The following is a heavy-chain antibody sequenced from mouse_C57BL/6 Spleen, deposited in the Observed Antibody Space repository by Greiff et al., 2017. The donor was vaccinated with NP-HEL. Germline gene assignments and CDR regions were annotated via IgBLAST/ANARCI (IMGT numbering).Heavy chain of an antibody. V-gene: IGHV1-18*01. J-gene: IGHJ1*03. CDR1: GYTFTDYN. Sequence: EVQLQQSGPELVKPGASVKIPCKASGYTFTDYNMDWVKQSHGKSLEWIGDINPNNGGTIYNQKFKGKATLTVDKSSSTAYMELRSLTSEDTAVYYCARSGYGSSLWYFDVWGTGTTVTVSS. D-gene: IGHD1-1*01. CDR2: INPNNGGT. CDR3: ARSGYGSSLWYFDV.